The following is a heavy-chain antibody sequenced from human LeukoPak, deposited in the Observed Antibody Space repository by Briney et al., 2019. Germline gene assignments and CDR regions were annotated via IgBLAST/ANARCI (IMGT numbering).Heavy chain of an antibody. D-gene: IGHD3-3*01. V-gene: IGHV3-53*05. Sequence: KXXXXVSVIYRGGSTYYADSVKGRFTISRDNSKNTLYLQMNSLRAEDTAVYYCARDSTIFGVVVALDVWGKGTTVTVSS. CDR3: ARDSTIFGVVVALDV. J-gene: IGHJ6*04. CDR2: IYRGGST.